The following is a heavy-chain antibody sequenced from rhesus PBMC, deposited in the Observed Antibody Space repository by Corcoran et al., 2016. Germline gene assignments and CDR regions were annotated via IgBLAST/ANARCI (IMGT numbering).Heavy chain of an antibody. CDR1: GGSISGYYY. CDR2: IYCTRAGT. CDR3: AREDCSSYVGYYGLDS. V-gene: IGHV4-73*01. J-gene: IGHJ6*01. Sequence: QVQLQQWGEGLVKPSETLSLTCAVYGGSISGYYYWSWIRQPPGKGLEWIGYIYCTRAGTNDNPSLKNRVATSKDTSKSRFSLKLSSVTAAVRAVYYCAREDCSSYVGYYGLDSWGQGVVVTISA. D-gene: IGHD6-43*01.